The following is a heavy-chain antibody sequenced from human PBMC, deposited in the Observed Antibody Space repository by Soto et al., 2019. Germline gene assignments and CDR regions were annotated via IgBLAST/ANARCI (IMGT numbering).Heavy chain of an antibody. D-gene: IGHD4-17*01. Sequence: PVKACWKASRYTFTSYGISWVRQSPGQGLEWMGWISAYNGNTNYAQKLQGRVTMTTDTSTSTAYMELRSLRSDDTAVYYCARVWVGDYVGAFDIWRQGTMVTV. CDR3: ARVWVGDYVGAFDI. CDR2: ISAYNGNT. V-gene: IGHV1-18*01. CDR1: RYTFTSYG. J-gene: IGHJ3*02.